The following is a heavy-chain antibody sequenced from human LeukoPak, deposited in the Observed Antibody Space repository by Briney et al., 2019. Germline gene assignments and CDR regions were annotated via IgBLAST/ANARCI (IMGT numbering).Heavy chain of an antibody. J-gene: IGHJ3*02. CDR1: GFTFSSYG. Sequence: PGGSLRLSCAASGFTFSSYGMHWVRQAPGKGLEWVAVIWYDGSNKYYADSVKGRFTISRDNSKNTLYLQMNSLRAEDTAVYYCARGGGNWNDGGFDAFDIWGQGTMVTVSS. CDR3: ARGGGNWNDGGFDAFDI. V-gene: IGHV3-33*01. D-gene: IGHD1-1*01. CDR2: IWYDGSNK.